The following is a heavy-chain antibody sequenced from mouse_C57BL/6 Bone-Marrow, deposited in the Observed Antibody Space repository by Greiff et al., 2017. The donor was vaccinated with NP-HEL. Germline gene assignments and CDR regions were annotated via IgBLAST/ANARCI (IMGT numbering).Heavy chain of an antibody. Sequence: EVQLQQSGPELVKPGDSVKISCKASGYSFTGYFMNWVMQSHGKSLEWIGRITPYNGDTFYNQKFKGKATLTVDKSSSTAHMELRSLTSEDSAVYYCARGGIYYYGSSPFAYWGQGTLVTVSA. V-gene: IGHV1-20*01. CDR1: GYSFTGYF. CDR2: ITPYNGDT. J-gene: IGHJ3*01. CDR3: ARGGIYYYGSSPFAY. D-gene: IGHD1-1*01.